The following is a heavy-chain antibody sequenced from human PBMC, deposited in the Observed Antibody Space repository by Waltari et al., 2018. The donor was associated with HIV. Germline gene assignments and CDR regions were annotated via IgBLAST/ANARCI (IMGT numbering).Heavy chain of an antibody. CDR3: ARQLYYDFWSGLKWGDGMDV. CDR1: GDSISSSVYY. J-gene: IGHJ6*02. V-gene: IGHV4-39*01. Sequence: QLQLQESGPGLVKPSETLSLTCTVSGDSISSSVYYWGWLRQPPGKGLEWIGSIYYSGTTYYDPSLKSRVTMSVDTSKNQFSLKMSSVTAGDTAVYYCARQLYYDFWSGLKWGDGMDVWGQGTTVTVAS. CDR2: IYYSGTT. D-gene: IGHD3-3*01.